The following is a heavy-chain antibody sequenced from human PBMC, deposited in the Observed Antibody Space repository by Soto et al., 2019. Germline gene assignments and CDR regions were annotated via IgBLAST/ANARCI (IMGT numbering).Heavy chain of an antibody. CDR1: GFMFSNHG. CDR3: VRGDNWNDEASDY. J-gene: IGHJ4*02. Sequence: QVQLVESGGGVVQPGRSLRLSCAASGFMFSNHGMHWVRQAPGKGLEWVAVIWSDGNNRYYADSVKGRFTMSRDNSKNRVYLQMNSLRAEDTAVYYCVRGDNWNDEASDYWGQGTLVTVSS. V-gene: IGHV3-33*01. D-gene: IGHD1-1*01. CDR2: IWSDGNNR.